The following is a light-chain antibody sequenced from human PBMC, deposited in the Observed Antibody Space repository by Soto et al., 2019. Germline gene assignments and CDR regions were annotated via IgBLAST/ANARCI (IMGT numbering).Light chain of an antibody. CDR2: EVS. CDR3: CSYGGGSSPLYV. V-gene: IGLV2-23*02. J-gene: IGLJ1*01. CDR1: SSDVGSYNL. Sequence: QSALTQPASVSGSPGQSITISCTGTSSDVGSYNLVSWYQQHPGKAPKVMVYEVSKRPSGVSNRFSGSKSGNTASLTISGLQSEDXADYYCCSYGGGSSPLYVFGTGTKLTVL.